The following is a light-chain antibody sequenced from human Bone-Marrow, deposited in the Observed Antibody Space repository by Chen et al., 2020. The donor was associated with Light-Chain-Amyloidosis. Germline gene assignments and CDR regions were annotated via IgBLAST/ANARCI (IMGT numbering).Light chain of an antibody. V-gene: IGLV1-40*01. CDR1: KSNIGADND. J-gene: IGLJ2*01. Sequence: HSALPHPPSVPGSPRDRVTISCPRSKSNIGADNDVHWYQVLPGTAPKVVIYNDNKRPSGVPDRFSGSRSGTSASLAMTGLQAEDEADYYCQSYDDSLSGVVFGGGTKLTVL. CDR3: QSYDDSLSGVV. CDR2: NDN.